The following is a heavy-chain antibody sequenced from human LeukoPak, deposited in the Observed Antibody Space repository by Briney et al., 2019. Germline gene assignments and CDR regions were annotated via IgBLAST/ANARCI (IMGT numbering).Heavy chain of an antibody. CDR3: ARRKGCSSTSCPPDY. CDR1: GYSFTSHW. D-gene: IGHD2-2*01. J-gene: IGHJ4*02. CDR2: IYPGDSDT. Sequence: GESLKISCKGSGYSFTSHWIGWVRQMPGKGLEWMGIIYPGDSDTRYSPSFQGQVTISADKSINTAYLQWSSLKASDTAMYYCARRKGCSSTSCPPDYWGQGTLVTVSS. V-gene: IGHV5-51*01.